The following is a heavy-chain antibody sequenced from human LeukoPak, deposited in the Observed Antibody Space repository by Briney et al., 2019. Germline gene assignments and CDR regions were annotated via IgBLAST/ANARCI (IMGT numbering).Heavy chain of an antibody. CDR3: ARDLEYYYGSGSYYGDYYYYMDV. J-gene: IGHJ6*03. CDR1: GGSFSGYY. D-gene: IGHD3-10*01. CDR2: INHSGST. V-gene: IGHV4-34*01. Sequence: SETLSLTCAVYGGSFSGYYWSWIRQPPGKGLEWIGEINHSGSTNYNPSLKSRVTISVDTPKNQFSLKLSSVTAADTAVYYCARDLEYYYGSGSYYGDYYYYMDVWGKGTTVTISS.